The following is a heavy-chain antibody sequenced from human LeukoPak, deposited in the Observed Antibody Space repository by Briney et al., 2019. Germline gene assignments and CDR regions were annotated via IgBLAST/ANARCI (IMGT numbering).Heavy chain of an antibody. J-gene: IGHJ4*02. CDR3: ARRGFSDSRGYYPDFDY. Sequence: PGGSLRLSCAASGFTFSSYWMNWARQAPGKGLEWVGRARNKANSHTTEYAASVKGRFIISRDDSKSSLYLQMNSLKTEDTAVYFCARRGFSDSRGYYPDFDYWGRGTLVTVSS. D-gene: IGHD3-22*01. CDR2: ARNKANSHTT. V-gene: IGHV3-72*01. CDR1: GFTFSSYW.